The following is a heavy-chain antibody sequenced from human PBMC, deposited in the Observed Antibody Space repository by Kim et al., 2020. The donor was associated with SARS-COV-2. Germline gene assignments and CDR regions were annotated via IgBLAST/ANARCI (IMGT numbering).Heavy chain of an antibody. V-gene: IGHV4-34*01. J-gene: IGHJ6*03. CDR2: INHSGST. CDR3: ARGRDTAMGRGYMDV. Sequence: SETLSLTCAVYGGSFSGYYWSWIRQPPGKGLEWIGEINHSGSTNYNPSLKSRVTISVDTSKNQFSLKLSSVTAADTAVYYCARGRDTAMGRGYMDVWGKGTTVTVSS. CDR1: GGSFSGYY. D-gene: IGHD5-18*01.